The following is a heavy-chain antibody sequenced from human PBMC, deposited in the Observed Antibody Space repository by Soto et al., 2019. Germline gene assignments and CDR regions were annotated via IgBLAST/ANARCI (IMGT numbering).Heavy chain of an antibody. V-gene: IGHV5-51*01. CDR2: IHPGDSDT. D-gene: IGHD2-15*01. CDR3: ARTPGPEVAASLEYYYFSGMDV. J-gene: IGHJ6*02. CDR1: GYSFTSHW. Sequence: GESLKISCEASGYSFTSHWIGWVRQMPGKGLEWMGIIHPGDSDTKYSTSFQGQVTISVDKSITTAYLQWSSMKASDTAMYYCARTPGPEVAASLEYYYFSGMDVWGQGTTVTVSS.